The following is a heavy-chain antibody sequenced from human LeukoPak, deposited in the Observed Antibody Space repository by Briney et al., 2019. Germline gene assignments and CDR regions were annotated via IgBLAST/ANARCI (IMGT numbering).Heavy chain of an antibody. D-gene: IGHD5-18*01. CDR1: GGSISSSSYY. Sequence: SETLSLTCTVSGGSISSSSYYWGWIRQPPGKGLEWIGYIYYSGSTNYNPSLKSRVTISVDTSKNQFSLKLSSVTAADTAVYYCARGGRGYTYAPDAFDIWGQGTMVTVSS. CDR3: ARGGRGYTYAPDAFDI. CDR2: IYYSGST. V-gene: IGHV4-61*05. J-gene: IGHJ3*02.